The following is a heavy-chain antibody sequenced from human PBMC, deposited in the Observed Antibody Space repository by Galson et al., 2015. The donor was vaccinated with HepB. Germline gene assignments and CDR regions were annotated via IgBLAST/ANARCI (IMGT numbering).Heavy chain of an antibody. CDR2: ISWNSDNI. Sequence: SLRLSCAASGFSFDDYAMHWVRQGPGKGLEWVSGISWNSDNIGYGDSVKGRFTISRDNAKNSLCLQMKSLRTEGTALYYCAKGDFWNYFYYMDVWGKGPTVTVS. CDR1: GFSFDDYA. D-gene: IGHD3-3*01. V-gene: IGHV3-9*01. J-gene: IGHJ6*03. CDR3: AKGDFWNYFYYMDV.